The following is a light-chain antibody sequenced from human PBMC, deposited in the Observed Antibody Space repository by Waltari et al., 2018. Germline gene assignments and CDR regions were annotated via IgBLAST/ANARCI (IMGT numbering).Light chain of an antibody. CDR3: QQRTNWPT. Sequence: EIVLTQSPATLSLSPGERAIFSCRASQSVGSNLAWYQQRPGQPPRLLMYDASHRAIGIPARFSGSGSGTDFTLTISSLEPEDFATYYCQQRTNWPTFGQGTKLEIK. CDR2: DAS. V-gene: IGKV3-11*01. J-gene: IGKJ2*01. CDR1: QSVGSN.